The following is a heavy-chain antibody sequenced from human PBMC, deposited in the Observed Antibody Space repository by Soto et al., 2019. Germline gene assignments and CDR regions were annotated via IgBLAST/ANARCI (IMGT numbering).Heavy chain of an antibody. CDR3: ARDPGITPYFDY. J-gene: IGHJ4*02. CDR1: GFTFSSYA. D-gene: IGHD3-10*01. V-gene: IGHV3-30-3*01. Sequence: VGSLRLSCAAPGFTFSSYAMHWVSQAPGKGLEWVAVISYDGSNKYYADSVKGRFTISRDNSKNTLYLQMNSLRAEDTAVYYCARDPGITPYFDYWGQGTLVTVSS. CDR2: ISYDGSNK.